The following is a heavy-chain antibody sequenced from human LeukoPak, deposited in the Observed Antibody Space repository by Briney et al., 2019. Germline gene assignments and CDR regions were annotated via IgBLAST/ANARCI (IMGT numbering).Heavy chain of an antibody. Sequence: GRSLRLSCEASGFXFSSYGMHWVRQAPGKGREWVAVISYDGSNKNYADSVEGRFTISRDKSKNTLYLQMNSLRVEDTALYYCAKCDSSGWYSAFDIWGQGTMVTVSS. J-gene: IGHJ3*02. D-gene: IGHD6-19*01. CDR1: GFXFSSYG. V-gene: IGHV3-30*18. CDR2: ISYDGSNK. CDR3: AKCDSSGWYSAFDI.